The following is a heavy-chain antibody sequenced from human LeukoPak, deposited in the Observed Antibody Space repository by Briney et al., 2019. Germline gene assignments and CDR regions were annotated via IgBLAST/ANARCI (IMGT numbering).Heavy chain of an antibody. D-gene: IGHD3-10*01. V-gene: IGHV1-2*02. CDR2: INPNNNGT. Sequence: ASVKVSCKASGYTFNDYYIHWVRQAPGQGLEWMGWINPNNNGTNYAQKFRDRVTMTGDTSITTTYMELTRLRSDDTAVYYCATDRGIRGVTDYWGQGTLVTVTS. CDR1: GYTFNDYY. CDR3: ATDRGIRGVTDY. J-gene: IGHJ4*02.